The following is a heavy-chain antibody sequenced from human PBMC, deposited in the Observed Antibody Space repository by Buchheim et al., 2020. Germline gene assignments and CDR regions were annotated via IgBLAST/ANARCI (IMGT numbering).Heavy chain of an antibody. V-gene: IGHV3-7*01. D-gene: IGHD4-17*01. Sequence: EVQLMESGGGLVQPGGSLRLSCAVSGFSFGTYWMSWVRQAPGKGLEWVATMKHDGSDRYYVDSVKGRFTISRDSAKNSLYLQMNSLRAGDTAMYYCVASATVYWGQGTL. CDR1: GFSFGTYW. J-gene: IGHJ4*02. CDR2: MKHDGSDR. CDR3: VASATVY.